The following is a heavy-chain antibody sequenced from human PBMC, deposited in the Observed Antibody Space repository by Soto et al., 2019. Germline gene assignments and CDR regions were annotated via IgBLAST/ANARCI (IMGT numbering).Heavy chain of an antibody. V-gene: IGHV1-46*01. D-gene: IGHD3-16*01. Sequence: QAQLVQSGAAVKTPGASVTVSCKASGYPFTRAYIHWVRQAPGAGLEWMGVIYPSNAATTYAQKFQGRLTLTRVTSTSTVYMQLSYLTSGDTAVYYCATDGGHWDFDLWGQGTLVTVSS. CDR1: GYPFTRAY. CDR3: ATDGGHWDFDL. J-gene: IGHJ4*02. CDR2: IYPSNAAT.